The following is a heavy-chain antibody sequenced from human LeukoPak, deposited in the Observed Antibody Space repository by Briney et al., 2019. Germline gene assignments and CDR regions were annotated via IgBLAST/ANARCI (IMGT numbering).Heavy chain of an antibody. CDR1: GGSISSSSYY. CDR3: APEVVVAATRSFDP. D-gene: IGHD2-15*01. V-gene: IGHV4-39*01. Sequence: SETLSLTCTVSGGSISSSSYYWGWIRQPPGKGLEWIGSIYYSGSTYYNPSLKSRVTISVDTSENQFSLKLSSVTAADTAVYYCAPEVVVAATRSFDPWGQGTLVTVSS. CDR2: IYYSGST. J-gene: IGHJ5*02.